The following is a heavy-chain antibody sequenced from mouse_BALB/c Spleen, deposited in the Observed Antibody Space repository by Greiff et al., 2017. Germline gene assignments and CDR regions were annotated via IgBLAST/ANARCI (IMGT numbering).Heavy chain of an antibody. CDR3: ARRATYYGNYDAMDY. V-gene: IGHV5-17*02. Sequence: EVQLVESGGGLVQPGGSRKLSCAASGFTFSSFGMHWVRQAPEKGLEWVAYISSGSSTIYYADTVKGRFTISRDNPKNTLFLQMTSLRSEDTAMYYCARRATYYGNYDAMDYWGQGTSVTVSS. D-gene: IGHD2-10*01. J-gene: IGHJ4*01. CDR1: GFTFSSFG. CDR2: ISSGSSTI.